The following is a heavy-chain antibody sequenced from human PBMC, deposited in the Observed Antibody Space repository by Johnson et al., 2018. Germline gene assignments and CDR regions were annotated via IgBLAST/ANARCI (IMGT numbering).Heavy chain of an antibody. D-gene: IGHD3-9*01. CDR1: GFTFRSYG. CDR2: ISNAGSNK. V-gene: IGHV3-30*18. CDR3: ANDGRLLRYFAWAFSFQH. J-gene: IGHJ1*01. Sequence: QVQLVESGGGVVQPGRSLRLSCAASGFTFRSYGMHWVRQAPGKGLEWVAVISNAGSNKYYADSVKGRFTISRDHPKTTLYLQMNSLRAEDTAVYYCANDGRLLRYFAWAFSFQHWGQGTLVTVSS.